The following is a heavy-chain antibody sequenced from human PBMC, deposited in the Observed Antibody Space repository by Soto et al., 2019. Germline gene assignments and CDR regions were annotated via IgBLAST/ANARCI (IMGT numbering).Heavy chain of an antibody. Sequence: SETLSLTCTVSGYSISSCSYWAWIRQPPGKGLEWIWSIYHSGRTYYNPSLKSRVSISIDTSKNQSSLKLSSVTAADTALYYCARQRTTVVTQAYFDYWGQGALVTVSS. CDR2: IYHSGRT. V-gene: IGHV4-38-2*02. CDR1: GYSISSCSY. J-gene: IGHJ4*02. D-gene: IGHD2-21*02. CDR3: ARQRTTVVTQAYFDY.